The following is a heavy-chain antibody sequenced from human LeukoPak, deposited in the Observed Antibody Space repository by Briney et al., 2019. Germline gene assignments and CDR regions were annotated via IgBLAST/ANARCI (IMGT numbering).Heavy chain of an antibody. J-gene: IGHJ4*02. CDR1: GFTFSSYS. CDR2: ISSSSSTI. Sequence: PGGSLRLSCAASGFTFSSYSMNWVRQAPGKGLEWVSYISSSSSTIYYADSVKGRFTISRDNAKNSLYLQMNSLRAEDTAVYYCAREYGEGYFDYWGQGTLVTVSS. CDR3: AREYGEGYFDY. D-gene: IGHD4-17*01. V-gene: IGHV3-48*04.